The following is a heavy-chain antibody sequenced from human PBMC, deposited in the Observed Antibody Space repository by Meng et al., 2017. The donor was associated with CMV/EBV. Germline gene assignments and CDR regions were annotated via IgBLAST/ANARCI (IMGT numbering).Heavy chain of an antibody. CDR3: ARHYYDSDY. CDR1: GFPFTSSA. V-gene: IGHV1-8*02. CDR2: MNPNSGNT. D-gene: IGHD3-10*01. Sequence: ASAKVSCKASGFPFTSSAVQWVRQATGQGLEWMGWMNPNSGNTGYAQKFQGRVTMTRNTSISTAYMELSSLRSEDTAVYYCARHYYDSDYWGQGTLVTVSS. J-gene: IGHJ4*02.